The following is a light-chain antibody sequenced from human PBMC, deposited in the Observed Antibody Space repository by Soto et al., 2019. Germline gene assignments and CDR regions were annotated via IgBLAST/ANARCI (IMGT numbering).Light chain of an antibody. J-gene: IGLJ7*01. Sequence: QSVLTQPPSASGTPGQRVTISCSGSTSNIGSKAVNWYRQLPGTAPKLLMYNNDQRPSGVPDRFSGSQSGTSASLAITGLQSEDEADYYCAAWDDSLNGWVFGGGTQLTVL. CDR2: NND. V-gene: IGLV1-44*01. CDR3: AAWDDSLNGWV. CDR1: TSNIGSKA.